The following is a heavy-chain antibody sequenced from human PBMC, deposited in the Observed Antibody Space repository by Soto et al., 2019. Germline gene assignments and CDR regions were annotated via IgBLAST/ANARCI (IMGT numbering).Heavy chain of an antibody. CDR1: GFTFSSYT. D-gene: IGHD4-17*01. CDR2: ISSSSSYI. V-gene: IGHV3-21*01. J-gene: IGHJ4*02. Sequence: EVQLVESGGGLVQPGGSLRLSCAASGFTFSSYTMNWVRQAPGKGLEWASFISSSSSYIYYADSVKGRFTISRDNAKNSLYLQMNSLRAEDTAVYYCARKAYDYGDYVDYWGQGTLVTVSS. CDR3: ARKAYDYGDYVDY.